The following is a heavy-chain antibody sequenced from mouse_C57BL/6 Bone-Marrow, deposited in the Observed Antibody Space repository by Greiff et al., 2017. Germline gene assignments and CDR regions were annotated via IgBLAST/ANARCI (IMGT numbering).Heavy chain of an antibody. CDR1: GYTFTSYG. D-gene: IGHD2-1*01. V-gene: IGHV1-81*01. CDR2: IYPRSGNT. CDR3: TFYCLDY. Sequence: QVQLQQSGAELARPGASVKLSCKASGYTFTSYGISWVKQRPGQGLEWIGEIYPRSGNTYYNEKFKGKATLTADKSSSTAYMELRSLTSEDSAVYFCTFYCLDYWGQGTTLTVSA. J-gene: IGHJ2*01.